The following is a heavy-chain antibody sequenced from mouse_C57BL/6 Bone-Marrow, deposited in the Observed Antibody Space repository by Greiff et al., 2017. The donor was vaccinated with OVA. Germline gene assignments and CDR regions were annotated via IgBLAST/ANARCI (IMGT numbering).Heavy chain of an antibody. CDR2: IYPGRVNT. CDR1: GYSFTIYY. D-gene: IGHD2-5*01. V-gene: IGHV1-66*01. Sequence: VQLQQSGPELVKPGASVKISCKASGYSFTIYYIHWVKQRPGQGLEWIGWIYPGRVNTKYNEKFKGKATLTAATSSSTAYMQLSSLTSEDSSVYYCARSNYGGLAMDYWGQGTSVTVSS. J-gene: IGHJ4*01. CDR3: ARSNYGGLAMDY.